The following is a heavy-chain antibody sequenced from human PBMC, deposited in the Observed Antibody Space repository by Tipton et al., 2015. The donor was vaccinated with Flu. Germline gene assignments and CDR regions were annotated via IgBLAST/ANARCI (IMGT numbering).Heavy chain of an antibody. CDR1: GVSISRYY. Sequence: LRLSCTVSGVSISRYYWSWIRQPAGKGLEWIGRIYTSGSADYGPSLKSRISMSGDTSKNQFSLKLNSVTAADTAVYYCAGTNSGSQYRPGDAFDFWGQGIIVTASS. V-gene: IGHV4-4*07. CDR3: AGTNSGSQYRPGDAFDF. D-gene: IGHD1-26*01. J-gene: IGHJ3*01. CDR2: IYTSGSA.